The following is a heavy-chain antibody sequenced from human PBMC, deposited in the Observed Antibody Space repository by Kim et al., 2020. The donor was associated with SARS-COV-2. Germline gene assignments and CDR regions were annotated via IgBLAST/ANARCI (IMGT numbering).Heavy chain of an antibody. D-gene: IGHD3-3*01. V-gene: IGHV1-18*01. CDR1: GYTFTSYG. J-gene: IGHJ5*02. CDR3: ATSRFWSEDGWFDP. CDR2: ISAYNGNT. Sequence: ASVKVSCKASGYTFTSYGISWVRQAPGQGLEWMGWISAYNGNTNYAQKLQGRVTMTTDTSTSTAYMELRSLRSDDTAVYYCATSRFWSEDGWFDPWGQGTLVTVSS.